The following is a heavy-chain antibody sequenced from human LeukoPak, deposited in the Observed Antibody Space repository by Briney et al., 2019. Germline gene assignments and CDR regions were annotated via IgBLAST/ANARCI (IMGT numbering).Heavy chain of an antibody. CDR1: GGSISSSSYY. CDR2: IYYSGST. D-gene: IGHD5-18*01. Sequence: SETLSLNCTVSGGSISSSSYYWGWIRQPPGKGLEWIGSIYYSGSTYYNPSLKSRVAISVDTSKNQFSLKLSSVTAADTAVYYCARPIQLWFDAFDIWGQGTMVTVSS. CDR3: ARPIQLWFDAFDI. V-gene: IGHV4-39*01. J-gene: IGHJ3*02.